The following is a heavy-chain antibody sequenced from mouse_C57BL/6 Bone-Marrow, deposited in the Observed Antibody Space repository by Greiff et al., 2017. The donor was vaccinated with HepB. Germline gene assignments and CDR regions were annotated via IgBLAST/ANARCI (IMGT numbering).Heavy chain of an antibody. V-gene: IGHV1-54*01. CDR1: GYAFTNYL. CDR3: ARSPPSAWFAY. J-gene: IGHJ3*01. CDR2: INPGSGGT. Sequence: VKLMESGAELVRPGTSVKVSCKASGYAFTNYLIEWVKQRPGQGLEWIGVINPGSGGTNYNEKFKGKATLTADKSSSTAYMQLSSLTSEDSAVYFCARSPPSAWFAYWGQGTLVTVSA.